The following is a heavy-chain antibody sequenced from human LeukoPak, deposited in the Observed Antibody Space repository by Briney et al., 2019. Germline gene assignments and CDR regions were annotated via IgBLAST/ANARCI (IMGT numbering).Heavy chain of an antibody. V-gene: IGHV4-59*12. J-gene: IGHJ5*02. CDR1: GGSISSYY. D-gene: IGHD3-16*02. Sequence: SETLSLTCTVSGGSISSYYWSWIRQPPGKGLEWIGYIYYSGSTNYNPSLKSRVTISVDTSKNQFSLKLSSVTAADTAVYYCARRWLYYDYVWGSYRQTWFDPWGQGTLVTVSS. CDR2: IYYSGST. CDR3: ARRWLYYDYVWGSYRQTWFDP.